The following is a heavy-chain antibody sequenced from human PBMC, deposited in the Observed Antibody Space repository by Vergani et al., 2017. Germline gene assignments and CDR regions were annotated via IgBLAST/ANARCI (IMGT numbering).Heavy chain of an antibody. Sequence: EVQLLESGGGLVQPGGSLRLSCAASGFTFSSYAMNWVRQAPGKGLEWVSAISTRGGSTYYADSVKGRFTISRDNAKNSLYLQMNSLRAEDTALYYCAKDGEAEGYYYYYMDVWGKGTTVTVSS. CDR3: AKDGEAEGYYYYYMDV. CDR2: ISTRGGST. CDR1: GFTFSSYA. D-gene: IGHD3-10*01. V-gene: IGHV3-23*01. J-gene: IGHJ6*03.